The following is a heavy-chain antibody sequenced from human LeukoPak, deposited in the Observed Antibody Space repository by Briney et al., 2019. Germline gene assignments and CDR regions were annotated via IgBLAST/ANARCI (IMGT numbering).Heavy chain of an antibody. CDR3: ATKQWLAPPPDS. D-gene: IGHD6-19*01. V-gene: IGHV3-74*01. CDR1: GVTFSKYW. CDR2: INTDGTVT. Sequence: GGSLRLSCAASGVTFSKYWMLWVRKAPGKGLESVSRINTDGTVTTYADSVKGRFTVSRGNADNTMFLQMNSVRDEDTAVYYCATKQWLAPPPDSWGQGTPVTVSS. J-gene: IGHJ4*02.